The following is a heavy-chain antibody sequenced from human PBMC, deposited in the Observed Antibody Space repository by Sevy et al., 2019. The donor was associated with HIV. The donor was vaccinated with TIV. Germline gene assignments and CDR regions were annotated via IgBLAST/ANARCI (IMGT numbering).Heavy chain of an antibody. CDR1: RFTFTNYD. D-gene: IGHD2-15*01. Sequence: GGSLRLSCTASRFTFTNYDMNWVRQAPGKGLEWVSHISSRFSTIYYADSVKGRFTISRENAKNSLFLQMNRLRAEDTTVYYCAREGGYSDQGMDVWGQGTTVTVSS. CDR2: ISSRFSTI. CDR3: AREGGYSDQGMDV. V-gene: IGHV3-48*01. J-gene: IGHJ6*02.